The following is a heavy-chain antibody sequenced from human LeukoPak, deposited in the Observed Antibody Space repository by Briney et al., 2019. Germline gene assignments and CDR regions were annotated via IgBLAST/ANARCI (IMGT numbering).Heavy chain of an antibody. V-gene: IGHV3-74*01. J-gene: IGHJ4*02. CDR1: GFTFSDYS. Sequence: GGSLRLSCAASGFTFSDYSMNWVRQAPGKGLVWVSHINSDGSSSNYADSVKGRFTISRDNAKNTLYMQMNSLRAEDTAVYFCARGQMIDYWGQGTLVTVSS. CDR3: ARGQMIDY. D-gene: IGHD5-24*01. CDR2: INSDGSSS.